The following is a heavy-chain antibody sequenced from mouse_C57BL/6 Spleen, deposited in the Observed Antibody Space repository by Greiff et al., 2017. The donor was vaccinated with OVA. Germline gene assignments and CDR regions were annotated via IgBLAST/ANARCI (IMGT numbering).Heavy chain of an antibody. CDR1: GYAFSSSW. Sequence: QVQLQQSGPELVKPGASVKISCKASGYAFSSSWMNWVKQRPGKGLEWIGRIYPGDGDTNYNGKFKGKATLTADKSSSTAYMQLSSLTSEDSAVYFCARDDYGALYYFDYWGQGTTLTVSS. CDR3: ARDDYGALYYFDY. V-gene: IGHV1-82*01. CDR2: IYPGDGDT. D-gene: IGHD2-4*01. J-gene: IGHJ2*01.